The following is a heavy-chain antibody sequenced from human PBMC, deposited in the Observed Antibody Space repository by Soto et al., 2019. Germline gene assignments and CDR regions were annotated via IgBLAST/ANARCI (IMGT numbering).Heavy chain of an antibody. J-gene: IGHJ6*02. CDR3: ARVCGGDCHYGMDV. D-gene: IGHD2-21*02. CDR1: GGSISSGGYY. CDR2: IYYSGST. V-gene: IGHV4-31*03. Sequence: QVQLQESGPGLVKPSQTLSLTCTVSGGSISSGGYYWTWIRQHPGKGLEWIGYIYYSGSTHYNPALKSRVTMSVDTSKNQCSLKLSSVTAADTAVYYCARVCGGDCHYGMDVWGQGTTVTVSS.